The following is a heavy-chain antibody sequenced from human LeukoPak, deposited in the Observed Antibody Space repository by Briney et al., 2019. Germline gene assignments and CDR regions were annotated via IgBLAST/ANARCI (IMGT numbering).Heavy chain of an antibody. CDR3: ARGMDRSIAARWDY. V-gene: IGHV4-59*08. CDR2: IYYSGST. CDR1: GGSISSYY. J-gene: IGHJ4*02. D-gene: IGHD6-6*01. Sequence: KSSETLSLTCTVSGGSISSYYWSWIRQPPGKGLEWIGYIYYSGSTNYNPSLKSRVTISVDTSKNQFSLKLSSVTAADTAVYYCARGMDRSIAARWDYWGQGTLVTVSS.